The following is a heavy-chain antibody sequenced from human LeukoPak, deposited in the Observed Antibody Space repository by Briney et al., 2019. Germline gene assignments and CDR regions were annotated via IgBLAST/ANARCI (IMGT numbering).Heavy chain of an antibody. CDR1: GFTVSTNY. CDR2: IYSGGGT. D-gene: IGHD4-17*01. Sequence: GGSLRLSCAASGFTVSTNYMSWVRQAPGKGLEWDSVIYSGGGTYYADSVKGRFTISRDNSRNTLYLQMNSLRVEDTAVYYCARGFRSVTTWGYFDYWGQGALVTVSS. CDR3: ARGFRSVTTWGYFDY. J-gene: IGHJ4*02. V-gene: IGHV3-66*01.